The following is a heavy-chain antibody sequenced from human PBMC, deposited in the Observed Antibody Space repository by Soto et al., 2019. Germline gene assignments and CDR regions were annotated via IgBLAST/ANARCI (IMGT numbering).Heavy chain of an antibody. Sequence: GGSLRLSCAASGFTFDDYTMHWVRQAAGKGLEWVSLISWDGGSTYYADSVKGRFTISRDNSKNSLYLQMNSLRTEDTALYYCAKGPTGAFDIWGQGTMVTVSS. CDR1: GFTFDDYT. CDR3: AKGPTGAFDI. J-gene: IGHJ3*02. V-gene: IGHV3-43*01. CDR2: ISWDGGST.